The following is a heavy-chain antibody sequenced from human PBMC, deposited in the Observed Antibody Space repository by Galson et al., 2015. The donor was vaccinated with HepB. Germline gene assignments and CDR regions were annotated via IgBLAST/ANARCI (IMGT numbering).Heavy chain of an antibody. D-gene: IGHD2-2*01. V-gene: IGHV1-2*02. J-gene: IGHJ6*02. Sequence: CKASGYTFTGYYMHWVRQAPGQGLEWMGWINPNSGGTNYAQKFQGRVTMTRDTSISTAYMELSRLRSDDTAVYYCARDWWGGIVVVPAPIPGYGMDVWGQGTTVTVSS. CDR2: INPNSGGT. CDR1: GYTFTGYY. CDR3: ARDWWGGIVVVPAPIPGYGMDV.